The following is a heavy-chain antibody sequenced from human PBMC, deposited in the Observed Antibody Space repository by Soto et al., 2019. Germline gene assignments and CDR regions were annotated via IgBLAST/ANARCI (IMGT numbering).Heavy chain of an antibody. D-gene: IGHD1-1*01. CDR2: IAYDGSNR. V-gene: IGHV3-30*04. J-gene: IGHJ5*02. CDR1: GFSISRSA. Sequence: QVQLVESGGGVVQPGRSLRLSCAASGFSISRSAMHWVRQAPGKGLEWVAVIAYDGSNRWYADSEKGRFTISRDNSKNTVYLQMSSLRGEDTAVYYCARDLQAGTDNVNWFAPWGQGTLVTVSS. CDR3: ARDLQAGTDNVNWFAP.